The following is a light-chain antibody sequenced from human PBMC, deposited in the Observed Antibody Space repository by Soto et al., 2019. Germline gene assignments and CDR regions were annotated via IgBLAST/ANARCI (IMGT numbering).Light chain of an antibody. Sequence: DIQITQYTSTLSASVGDRFAITCRASQSISTWLAWYQQKPGKAPKVLIFDASSLESGVPSRFSGSGSATEFTLTISSLQPDDFATYYCQQYSSYPWTFGQGTKVDIK. CDR3: QQYSSYPWT. CDR2: DAS. CDR1: QSISTW. V-gene: IGKV1-5*01. J-gene: IGKJ1*01.